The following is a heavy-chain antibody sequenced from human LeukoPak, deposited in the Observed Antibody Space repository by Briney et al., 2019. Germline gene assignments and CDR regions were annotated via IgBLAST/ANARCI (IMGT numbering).Heavy chain of an antibody. CDR1: GYTFIDYH. CDR3: VRDIDYYDSSGFGGGYYYYYYMDV. J-gene: IGHJ6*03. D-gene: IGHD3-22*01. V-gene: IGHV1-2*06. Sequence: ASVKVSCKASGYTFIDYHLHWVRQAPGQGLEWVGRINPKSGGTNYAQKFQGRVTMTRDTSISTAYMELSSPRSDDTAVYFCVRDIDYYDSSGFGGGYYYYYYMDVWGRGTTVTVSS. CDR2: INPKSGGT.